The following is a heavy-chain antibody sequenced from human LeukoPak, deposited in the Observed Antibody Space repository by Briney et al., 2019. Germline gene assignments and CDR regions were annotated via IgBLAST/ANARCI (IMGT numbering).Heavy chain of an antibody. CDR3: ARDRYSSGWYDGNWFDP. J-gene: IGHJ5*02. D-gene: IGHD6-19*01. V-gene: IGHV1-46*01. Sequence: GASVKVSCKASGYTFTSYYMHWVRQAPGQGLEWMGIINPSGGSTSYAQKFQGRVTMTRDMSTSTVYMELSSLRSEDTAVYYCARDRYSSGWYDGNWFDPWGQGTLVTVSS. CDR1: GYTFTSYY. CDR2: INPSGGST.